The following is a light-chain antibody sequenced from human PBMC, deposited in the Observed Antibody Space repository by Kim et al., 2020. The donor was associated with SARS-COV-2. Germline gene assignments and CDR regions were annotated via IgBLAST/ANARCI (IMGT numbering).Light chain of an antibody. Sequence: SITISCTGTSSDVGRYKFVSWYQQHPGKAPKIMIYDVNNRPSGVSNRFSGSKSGNTASLTISGLQTEDEADYYCTSYTRTYTVVFGGGTQLTVL. V-gene: IGLV2-14*03. CDR2: DVN. CDR3: TSYTRTYTVV. J-gene: IGLJ2*01. CDR1: SSDVGRYKF.